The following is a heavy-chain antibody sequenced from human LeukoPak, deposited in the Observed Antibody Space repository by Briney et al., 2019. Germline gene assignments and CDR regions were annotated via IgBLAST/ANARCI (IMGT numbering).Heavy chain of an antibody. CDR3: TRIASWGFTYYIDF. J-gene: IGHJ4*02. CDR2: ISGSGSSI. Sequence: KPGGSLRLSCAASGFTFSSYSMNWVRQAPGKGLEWVSSISGSGSSIYYADSLKGRFTISRDNAKSSLYLQMNSLRAEDTAVYFCTRIASWGFTYYIDFWGQGTLITVSS. D-gene: IGHD2-21*01. V-gene: IGHV3-21*06. CDR1: GFTFSSYS.